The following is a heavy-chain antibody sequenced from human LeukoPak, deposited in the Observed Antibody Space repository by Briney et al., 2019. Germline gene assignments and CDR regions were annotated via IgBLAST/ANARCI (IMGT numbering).Heavy chain of an antibody. CDR3: AKADYDFWSGYYPYYYYGMDV. CDR2: ISGSGAST. J-gene: IGHJ6*02. Sequence: GGSLRLSCATSGFTFSSYAMSWVRQAPGKGLEWVSGISGSGASTYYEDSVKGRFTISRDNSKNTLYLQMNSLRAEDTAVYYCAKADYDFWSGYYPYYYYGMDVWGQGTTVTVSS. D-gene: IGHD3-3*01. V-gene: IGHV3-23*01. CDR1: GFTFSSYA.